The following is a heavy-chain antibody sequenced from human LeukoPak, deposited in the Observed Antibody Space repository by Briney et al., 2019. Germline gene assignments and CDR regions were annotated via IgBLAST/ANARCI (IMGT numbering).Heavy chain of an antibody. Sequence: ASVKVSCKVSGYTLTELSMHWVRQAPGKGLEWMGGFDPEDGETIYAQKFQGKVTMTEDTSTDTAYMELISLRSEDTAVYYCATDHGLMAWYWGQGTLVTVSS. J-gene: IGHJ4*02. V-gene: IGHV1-24*01. CDR1: GYTLTELS. CDR3: ATDHGLMAWY. CDR2: FDPEDGET. D-gene: IGHD5-24*01.